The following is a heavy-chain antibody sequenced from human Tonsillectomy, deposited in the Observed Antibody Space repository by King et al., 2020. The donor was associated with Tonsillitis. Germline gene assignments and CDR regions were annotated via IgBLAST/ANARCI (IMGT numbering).Heavy chain of an antibody. Sequence: VQLQESGPGLVKPSETLSLTCAVSGYSISSGYYWGWIRQPPGKGLEWIGSIYHSGSTYYNPSLKSRVTISVDTSKNQFSLKLSPVTAADTAVYYCARGGDDSSGYDYCGQGTLVTVSS. D-gene: IGHD3-22*01. CDR2: IYHSGST. CDR3: ARGGDDSSGYDY. CDR1: GYSISSGYY. J-gene: IGHJ4*02. V-gene: IGHV4-38-2*01.